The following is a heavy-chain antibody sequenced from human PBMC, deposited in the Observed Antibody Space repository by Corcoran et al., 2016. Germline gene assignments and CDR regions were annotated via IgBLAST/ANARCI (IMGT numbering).Heavy chain of an antibody. D-gene: IGHD6-19*01. CDR2: IKGKTDGGTT. Sequence: EVQLVESGGGLVKPGGSLRLSCAASGFTFSNAWMNWVRQAPGKGLEWVGRIKGKTDGGTTDYAAPVKGRFTISRDDSKNTLYLQMNSLKTEDTAVYYCTTVLWQFIAVAGSIDPWGQGTLVTVSS. CDR1: GFTFSNAW. V-gene: IGHV3-15*07. J-gene: IGHJ5*02. CDR3: TTVLWQFIAVAGSIDP.